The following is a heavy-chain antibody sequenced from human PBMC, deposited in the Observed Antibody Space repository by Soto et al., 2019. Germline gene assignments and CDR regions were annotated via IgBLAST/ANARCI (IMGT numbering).Heavy chain of an antibody. V-gene: IGHV1-69*01. D-gene: IGHD1-1*01. Sequence: QVQLVQSGAEVKKPGSSVKVSCKASGGTFSSYAISWVRQAPGQGLEWMGGIIPIFGTANYAQKFQGRVTISADESTSPAYMVLSSLRSEDTAVYYCASLEGGSYYSYGMDVWGQGTTVTVSS. CDR2: IIPIFGTA. CDR3: ASLEGGSYYSYGMDV. J-gene: IGHJ6*02. CDR1: GGTFSSYA.